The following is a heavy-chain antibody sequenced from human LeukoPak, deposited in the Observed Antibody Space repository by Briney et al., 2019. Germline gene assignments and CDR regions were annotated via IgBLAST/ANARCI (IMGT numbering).Heavy chain of an antibody. CDR2: IYSGCST. J-gene: IGHJ6*02. D-gene: IGHD4-23*01. CDR1: AFTVSSNY. CDR3: ARSPPPTETVDPYHYYGMDV. Sequence: PGGSLRLFCAASAFTVSSNYMSWGRQAPGQGLEWVSFIYSGCSTYYADSVKGRFTISRDNSKNTLYLQMNSLRAEDTAVYYCARSPPPTETVDPYHYYGMDVWGQGTTVTVSS. V-gene: IGHV3-53*01.